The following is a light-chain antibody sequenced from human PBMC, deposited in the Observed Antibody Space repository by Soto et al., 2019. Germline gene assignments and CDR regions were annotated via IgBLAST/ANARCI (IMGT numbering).Light chain of an antibody. Sequence: IQLTQSPSSLSASVGDRVTITCRASQDMDSDLAWYQQKPGKAPNLLMYGASTLQSGVPSRFSGRGSGADFTLTISSPQPEDFATYYCQQYNTYPFTFGPGTAVDIK. CDR1: QDMDSD. V-gene: IGKV1-9*01. J-gene: IGKJ3*01. CDR3: QQYNTYPFT. CDR2: GAS.